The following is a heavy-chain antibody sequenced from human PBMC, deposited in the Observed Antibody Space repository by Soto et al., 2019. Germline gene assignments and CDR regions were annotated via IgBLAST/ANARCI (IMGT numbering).Heavy chain of an antibody. Sequence: QVQLQESGPGLVKPSETLSLTCTVSGGSISSYYWSWIRQPPGKGLEWIGYIYYSGSTNYNPSLKSRGTISVDTSKNQFSLKLSSVTAADTAVYYCAREGDPVWYYGMDVWGQGTTVTVSS. J-gene: IGHJ6*02. V-gene: IGHV4-59*01. CDR3: AREGDPVWYYGMDV. CDR2: IYYSGST. D-gene: IGHD2-21*02. CDR1: GGSISSYY.